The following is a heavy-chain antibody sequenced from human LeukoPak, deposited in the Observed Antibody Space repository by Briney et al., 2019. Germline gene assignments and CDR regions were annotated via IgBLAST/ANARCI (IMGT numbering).Heavy chain of an antibody. CDR1: GGTFSSYA. J-gene: IGHJ4*02. V-gene: IGHV1-69*01. Sequence: ASVKVSCKASGGTFSSYAISWVRQAPGQGLEWMGGIIPSFGTANYAQKFQGRVTITADESTSTAYMELSSLRSEDTAVYYCARESGYCSSTRCFPFHYWGQGTLVTVSS. CDR3: ARESGYCSSTRCFPFHY. D-gene: IGHD2-2*01. CDR2: IIPSFGTA.